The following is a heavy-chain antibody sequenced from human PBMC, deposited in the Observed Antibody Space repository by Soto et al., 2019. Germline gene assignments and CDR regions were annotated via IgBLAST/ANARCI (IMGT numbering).Heavy chain of an antibody. CDR3: ARDTTVVTPFRFAFDI. J-gene: IGHJ3*02. CDR2: ISYDGSNK. V-gene: IGHV3-30-3*01. Sequence: GGSLRLSCAASGFTFSSYAMHWVRQAPGKGLEWVAVISYDGSNKYYADSVKGRFTISRDNSKNTLYLQMNSLRAEDTAVYYCARDTTVVTPFRFAFDIWGQGTMVTVSS. D-gene: IGHD4-17*01. CDR1: GFTFSSYA.